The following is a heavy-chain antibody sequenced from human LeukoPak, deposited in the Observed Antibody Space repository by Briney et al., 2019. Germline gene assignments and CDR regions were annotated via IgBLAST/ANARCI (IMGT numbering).Heavy chain of an antibody. CDR3: AGRVTTSSTNWFDP. Sequence: SETLSLTCTVSGGSISSYYWSWIRQPPGKGLEWIGRIYTSGSTNYNPSLKSRVTMSVDTSKNQFSLKLSSVTAADTAVYYCAGRVTTSSTNWFDPWGQGTLVTVSS. D-gene: IGHD4-17*01. J-gene: IGHJ5*02. CDR1: GGSISSYY. V-gene: IGHV4-4*07. CDR2: IYTSGST.